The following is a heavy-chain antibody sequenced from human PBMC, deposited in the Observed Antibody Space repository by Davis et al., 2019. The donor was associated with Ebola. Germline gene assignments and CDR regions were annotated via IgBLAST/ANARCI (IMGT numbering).Heavy chain of an antibody. D-gene: IGHD6-13*01. CDR2: ISRSGSTI. V-gene: IGHV3-11*04. CDR1: GFTFSDYY. CDR3: ARRRGGIAAAAGYFDY. Sequence: GESLKISCAASGFTFSDYYMSWIRQAPGKGLEWVSYISRSGSTIYYADSVKGRFTISRDNAKNSLYLQMNSLRAEDTAVYYCARRRGGIAAAAGYFDYWGQGTLVTVSS. J-gene: IGHJ4*02.